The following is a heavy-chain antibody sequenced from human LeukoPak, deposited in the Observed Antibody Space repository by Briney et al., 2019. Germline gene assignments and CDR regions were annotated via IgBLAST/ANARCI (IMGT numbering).Heavy chain of an antibody. CDR1: GFTFSSYA. J-gene: IGHJ4*02. V-gene: IGHV3-53*01. CDR2: IYSGGST. Sequence: GGSLRLSCAASGFTFSSYAMSWVRQAPGKGLEWVSVIYSGGSTYYADSVKGRFTISRDNSKNTLYLQMNSLRAEDTAVYYCARGIYGSGSYSFDYWGQGTLVTVSS. CDR3: ARGIYGSGSYSFDY. D-gene: IGHD3-10*01.